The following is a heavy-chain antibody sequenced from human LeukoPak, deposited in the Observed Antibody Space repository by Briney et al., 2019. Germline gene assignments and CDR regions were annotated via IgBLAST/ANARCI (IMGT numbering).Heavy chain of an antibody. CDR2: INSNSGGT. V-gene: IGHV1-2*02. J-gene: IGHJ6*03. D-gene: IGHD3-22*01. Sequence: ASVKVSCKASGYTFTCYYMHWVRQAPGQGLEWMEWINSNSGGTNYAQKFQGRVTMTRDTSISTAYMELSRLRSDDTAVYYCARTSGVDIPYYYDSSGYHYYYYYMDVWGKGTTVTISS. CDR1: GYTFTCYY. CDR3: ARTSGVDIPYYYDSSGYHYYYYYMDV.